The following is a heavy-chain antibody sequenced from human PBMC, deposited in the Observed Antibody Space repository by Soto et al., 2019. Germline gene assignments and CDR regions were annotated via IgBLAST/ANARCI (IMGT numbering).Heavy chain of an antibody. CDR2: ISWNSGSI. J-gene: IGHJ5*02. D-gene: IGHD2-8*01. CDR1: GFTFDDYA. Sequence: EVQLVESGGGLVQPDRSLRLSCAASGFTFDDYAMHWVRQAPGKGLEWVSGISWNSGSIGYADSVKGRFTISRDNAKNSLYLQMNSLRAEDTALYYCAKDVRMLYSEYWFDPWGQGTLVTVSS. CDR3: AKDVRMLYSEYWFDP. V-gene: IGHV3-9*01.